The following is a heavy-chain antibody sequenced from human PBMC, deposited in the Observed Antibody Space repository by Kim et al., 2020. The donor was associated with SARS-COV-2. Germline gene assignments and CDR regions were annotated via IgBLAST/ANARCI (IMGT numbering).Heavy chain of an antibody. Sequence: YYPGSVKGRFTISRENAKNSLYLQMNSLRAGDTAVYYCARASLGAAGMDVWGQGTTVTVSS. V-gene: IGHV3-13*01. D-gene: IGHD3-10*01. J-gene: IGHJ6*02. CDR3: ARASLGAAGMDV.